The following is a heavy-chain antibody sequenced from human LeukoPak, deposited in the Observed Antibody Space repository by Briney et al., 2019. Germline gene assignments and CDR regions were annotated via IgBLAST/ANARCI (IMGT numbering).Heavy chain of an antibody. CDR2: ISGSGGST. D-gene: IGHD2-2*01. CDR3: AKGYCSSTSCSYFDY. V-gene: IGHV3-23*01. Sequence: GGSLRLSCAASGFTFSSYAMSWVRQAPGKGLEWVSAISGSGGSTYYADSVKGRFTISRDNSQNTLYLQMNSLRAEDTAVYYCAKGYCSSTSCSYFDYWGQGTLVTVSS. CDR1: GFTFSSYA. J-gene: IGHJ4*02.